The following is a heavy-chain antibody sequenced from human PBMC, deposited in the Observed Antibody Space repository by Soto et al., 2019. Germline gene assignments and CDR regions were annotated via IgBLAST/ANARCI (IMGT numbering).Heavy chain of an antibody. V-gene: IGHV4-4*02. CDR1: GGSISSGTW. Sequence: SETLSLTCAVSGGSISSGTWWSWVRQPPGRGLEWIEEIYHSGSTRYKPSLRSRLTISVDTSNNQFSLKLRSVTAADTAVYYCARKVAVAGFCFDPWGQGILVTVSS. D-gene: IGHD6-19*01. CDR2: IYHSGST. J-gene: IGHJ5*02. CDR3: ARKVAVAGFCFDP.